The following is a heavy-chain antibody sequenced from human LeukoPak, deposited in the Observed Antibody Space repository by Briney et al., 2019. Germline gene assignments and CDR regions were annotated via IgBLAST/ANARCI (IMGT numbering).Heavy chain of an antibody. CDR3: ARRGAYGSGSRTLLYYHYGMDV. CDR2: IIPIFGSA. V-gene: IGHV1-69*13. J-gene: IGHJ6*02. Sequence: SVKVSCKASGGTFSNYAINWVRQAPGQGLEWMGGIIPIFGSANYAQKFQGRVTITADEFTNTAYMELSSLRFEDTAVYYCARRGAYGSGSRTLLYYHYGMDVWGQGTTVTVSS. D-gene: IGHD3-10*01. CDR1: GGTFSNYA.